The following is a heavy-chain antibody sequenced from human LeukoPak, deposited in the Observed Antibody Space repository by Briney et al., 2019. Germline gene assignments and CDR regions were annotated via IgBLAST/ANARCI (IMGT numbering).Heavy chain of an antibody. Sequence: SETLSLTCTVSGGSISSSSYYWGWIRQPPGKGLEWIGSIYYSGSTYYNPSLKSRVTISVDTSKNQFSLKLSSVTAADTAVYYCARGIAAAGTFWFDPWGQGTLVTVPS. CDR1: GGSISSSSYY. D-gene: IGHD6-13*01. V-gene: IGHV4-39*07. J-gene: IGHJ5*02. CDR3: ARGIAAAGTFWFDP. CDR2: IYYSGST.